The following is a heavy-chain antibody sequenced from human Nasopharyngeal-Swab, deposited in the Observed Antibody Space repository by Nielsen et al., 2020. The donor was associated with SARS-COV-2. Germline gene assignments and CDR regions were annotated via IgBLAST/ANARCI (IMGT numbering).Heavy chain of an antibody. D-gene: IGHD3-22*01. V-gene: IGHV4-31*03. J-gene: IGHJ3*02. Sequence: SDTLSLTCTVSGGSISSGGYNWSGIRQHPGKGLEWIGYIYYSGSTYYNPSLKSRVTISVDTSKNQFSLKLSSVTAADTAVYYCARARITMIVVVDAFDIWGQGTMVTVSS. CDR2: IYYSGST. CDR3: ARARITMIVVVDAFDI. CDR1: GGSISSGGYN.